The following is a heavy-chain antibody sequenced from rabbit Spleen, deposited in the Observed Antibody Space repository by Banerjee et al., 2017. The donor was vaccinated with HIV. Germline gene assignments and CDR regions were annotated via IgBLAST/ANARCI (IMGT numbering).Heavy chain of an antibody. CDR3: ARDTSSSFSSYGMDL. D-gene: IGHD1-1*01. CDR2: IDSGSSGFT. V-gene: IGHV1S40*01. J-gene: IGHJ6*01. CDR1: GFSFSSRYY. Sequence: QSLEESGGDLVKPGASLTLTCTASGFSFSSRYYLCWVRQAPGKGLEWIACIDSGSSGFTYYASWAKGRFTISKTSSTTVTLQMTRLTAADTATYFCARDTSSSFSSYGMDLWGPGTLVTVS.